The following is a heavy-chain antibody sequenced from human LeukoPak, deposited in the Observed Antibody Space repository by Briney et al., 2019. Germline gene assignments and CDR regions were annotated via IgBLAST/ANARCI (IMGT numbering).Heavy chain of an antibody. CDR2: ISAYNGNT. J-gene: IGHJ4*02. Sequence: ASVKVSCKASGYTFTSYGISWVRQAPGQGLEWMGWISAYNGNTNYAQKLQGRVTMTPDTSTSTDYMKLRSLRSDDTAVYYCARDLRYSSSSYGTFADYWGQGTLVTVSS. CDR1: GYTFTSYG. CDR3: ARDLRYSSSSYGTFADY. V-gene: IGHV1-18*01. D-gene: IGHD6-6*01.